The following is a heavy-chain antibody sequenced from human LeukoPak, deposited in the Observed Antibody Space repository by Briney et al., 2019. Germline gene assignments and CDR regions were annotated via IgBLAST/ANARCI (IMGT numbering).Heavy chain of an antibody. D-gene: IGHD4-17*01. V-gene: IGHV3-30*02. CDR3: AKDGREAALRGPNAFDI. CDR2: IRYDGSNK. CDR1: GFTFSSYG. Sequence: GGSLRLSCAASGFTFSSYGMHWVRQAPGKGLEWVAFIRYDGSNKYYADSVKGRFTISRDNSKNTLYLQMNSLRAEDTAVYYCAKDGREAALRGPNAFDIWGQGTMVTVSS. J-gene: IGHJ3*02.